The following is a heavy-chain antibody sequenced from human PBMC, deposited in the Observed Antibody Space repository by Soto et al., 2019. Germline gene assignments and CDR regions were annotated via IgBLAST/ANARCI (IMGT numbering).Heavy chain of an antibody. CDR2: ISYDGSNK. V-gene: IGHV3-30*18. D-gene: IGHD3-10*01. CDR3: AKDALLETGGSGSYYRHYYYYYYMDV. Sequence: GGSLRLSCAASGFTFSSYGMHWVRQAPGKGLEWVAVISYDGSNKYYADSVKGRFTISRDNSKNTLYLQTNSLRAEDTAGYYCAKDALLETGGSGSYYRHYYYYYYMDVWGKGTTVTVSS. CDR1: GFTFSSYG. J-gene: IGHJ6*03.